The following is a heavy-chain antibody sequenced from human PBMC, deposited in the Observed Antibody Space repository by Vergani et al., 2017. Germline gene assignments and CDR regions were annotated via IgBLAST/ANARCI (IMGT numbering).Heavy chain of an antibody. D-gene: IGHD2/OR15-2a*01. J-gene: IGHJ6*03. CDR2: ISFNGLTV. CDR1: GFRSDQFG. V-gene: IGHV3-20*01. Sequence: EVELVDSGGKVVRPGGSLRLSCVASGFRSDQFGMMWVRQSPGKGPEWVAGISFNGLTVGYSESVEGRFTISKDNSKKSLFLQMSNVRAEDTASYHCARGGLYSFYYFMNVWGNGTTVKVSS. CDR3: ARGGLYSFYYFMNV.